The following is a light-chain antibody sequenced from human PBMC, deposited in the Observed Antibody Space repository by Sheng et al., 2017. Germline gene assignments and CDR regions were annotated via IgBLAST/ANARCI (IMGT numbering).Light chain of an antibody. J-gene: IGKJ3*01. CDR2: GAS. V-gene: IGKV3-15*01. Sequence: ETVMTQSPATLSVSPGERATLSCRASQSVISYLAWYQQKPGQAPRLLIYGASTRATGVPARFSGSGSGTEFTLTINGLQSEDFAVYYCQQYNNWPPFTFGPGTKVDIK. CDR3: QQYNNWPPFT. CDR1: QSVISY.